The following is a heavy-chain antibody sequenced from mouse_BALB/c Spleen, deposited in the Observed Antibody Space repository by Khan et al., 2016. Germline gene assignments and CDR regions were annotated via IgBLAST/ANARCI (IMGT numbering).Heavy chain of an antibody. Sequence: EVQLVETGGGLVQPKGSLKLSCAASGFTFNTNAMKWVLQAPGKGLEWVARIRSKSNNYATYYADSVKDRFTISRDDSQSMLYLQMNNLKTEDTAMYYCVRAPLSSYAMDYWGQGTSVTVSS. J-gene: IGHJ4*01. V-gene: IGHV10S3*01. CDR2: IRSKSNNYAT. D-gene: IGHD1-1*01. CDR3: VRAPLSSYAMDY. CDR1: GFTFNTNA.